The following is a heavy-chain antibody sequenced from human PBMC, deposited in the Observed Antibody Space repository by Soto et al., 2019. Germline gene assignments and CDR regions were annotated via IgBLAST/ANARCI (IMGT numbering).Heavy chain of an antibody. D-gene: IGHD3-22*01. V-gene: IGHV4-34*01. J-gene: IGHJ4*02. CDR1: GGSFSGYY. CDR2: IDHSGST. Sequence: SETLSLTCAVYGGSFSGYYLSWIRQPPGKGLEWIGEIDHSGSTNYNPSLKSRVTISVDTSKNQFSLKLSSVTAADTAVYYCARVHYDSSGDFDYWGQGTLVTVSS. CDR3: ARVHYDSSGDFDY.